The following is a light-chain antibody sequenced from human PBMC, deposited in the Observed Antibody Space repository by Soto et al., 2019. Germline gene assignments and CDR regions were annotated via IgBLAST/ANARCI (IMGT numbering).Light chain of an antibody. CDR1: QSVSNNY. Sequence: EIVLTQSPGTLSLSPGERATLSCRAIQSVSNNYLAWYQQKPGQAPSLLMHGASSRAAGIPERFGGSGSGTDFTLTISSLEPEDFAVYYCQQRSNWPPITFGQGTRLEI. CDR2: GAS. CDR3: QQRSNWPPIT. V-gene: IGKV3D-20*02. J-gene: IGKJ5*01.